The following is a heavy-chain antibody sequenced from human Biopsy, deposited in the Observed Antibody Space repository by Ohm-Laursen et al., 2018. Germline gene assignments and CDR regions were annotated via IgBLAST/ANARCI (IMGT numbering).Heavy chain of an antibody. CDR2: ISYTGYT. V-gene: IGHV4-59*11. J-gene: IGHJ4*02. CDR1: GGSFTGHY. CDR3: ARGSNDFGGLYFPR. D-gene: IGHD4-23*01. Sequence: SQTLSLTCPVSGGSFTGHYWSWIRQPPGEGLEWIGHISYTGYTSYNASLKSRVTISVDTSRNHFSLRLSSLTAAGTAVYYCARGSNDFGGLYFPRWGQGTLLTVSS.